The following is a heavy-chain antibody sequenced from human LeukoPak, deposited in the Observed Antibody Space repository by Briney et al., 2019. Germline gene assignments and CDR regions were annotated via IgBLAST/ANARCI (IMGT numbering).Heavy chain of an antibody. CDR3: HRGYSDYYYDYMDV. Sequence: GGSLRLSCAASGFAFSSYSMSWVRQAPGKGLEGVANIKQDGSDKYYVDSVKGRFTISRDNAKNSLYLQTNNLRVEDTAVYYCHRGYSDYYYDYMDVWGEGTTVTVSS. V-gene: IGHV3-7*01. D-gene: IGHD2-2*02. CDR2: IKQDGSDK. CDR1: GFAFSSYS. J-gene: IGHJ6*03.